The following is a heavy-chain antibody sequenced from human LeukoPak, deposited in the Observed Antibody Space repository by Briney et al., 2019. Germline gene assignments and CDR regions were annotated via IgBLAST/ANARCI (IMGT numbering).Heavy chain of an antibody. CDR3: AKDRGFHYGSGSSSYYGMDV. V-gene: IGHV3-30*18. J-gene: IGHJ6*04. Sequence: GRSLRLSCVASQFAFGNYGMHWVRQAPGKGLEWVAVISHDGSDKQYADSVKGRFTISRDNSKNTVYLEMSSPRLEDTAVFYCAKDRGFHYGSGSSSYYGMDVWGKGTMVTVSS. CDR1: QFAFGNYG. D-gene: IGHD3-10*01. CDR2: ISHDGSDK.